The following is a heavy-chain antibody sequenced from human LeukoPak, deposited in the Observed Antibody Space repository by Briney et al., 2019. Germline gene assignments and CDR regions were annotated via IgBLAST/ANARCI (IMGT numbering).Heavy chain of an antibody. Sequence: SETLSLTCTVSGGSISSGSYYWSWIRQPAGKGLEWIGRIYTSGSTNYNPSLKSRVTISVDTSKNQFSLKLSSVTAADTAVYYCASYDSSGYSFGYWGQGTLVTVSS. D-gene: IGHD3-22*01. V-gene: IGHV4-61*02. CDR1: GGSISSGSYY. CDR3: ASYDSSGYSFGY. J-gene: IGHJ4*02. CDR2: IYTSGST.